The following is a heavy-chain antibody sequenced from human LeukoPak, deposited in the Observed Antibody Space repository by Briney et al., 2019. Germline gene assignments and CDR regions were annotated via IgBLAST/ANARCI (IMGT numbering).Heavy chain of an antibody. V-gene: IGHV3-11*01. CDR2: ISSSGSTI. CDR3: ARIFAYSTTYYIDC. Sequence: PGGSLRLSCAASGFTFSDYYMSWIRQAPGKGLEGVSYISSSGSTIYYADSVKGRFTISRDNAKNSLYLQMNSLRAEDTAVYYCARIFAYSTTYYIDCWGQGTLVTVSS. D-gene: IGHD2-2*01. J-gene: IGHJ4*02. CDR1: GFTFSDYY.